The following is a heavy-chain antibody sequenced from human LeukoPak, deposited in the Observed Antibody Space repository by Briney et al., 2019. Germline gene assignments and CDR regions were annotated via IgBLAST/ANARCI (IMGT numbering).Heavy chain of an antibody. J-gene: IGHJ4*02. Sequence: PSQTLSLTCTVSGGSISSGSYYWSWIRQPAGKGLEWIGRISSSGSTNYNPSLKSRVTISVDKSKNQFSLKLSSVTAADTAVYYCARNGDSSGYYYPYWGQGTLVTVSS. CDR1: GGSISSGSYY. CDR3: ARNGDSSGYYYPY. CDR2: ISSSGST. V-gene: IGHV4-61*02. D-gene: IGHD3-22*01.